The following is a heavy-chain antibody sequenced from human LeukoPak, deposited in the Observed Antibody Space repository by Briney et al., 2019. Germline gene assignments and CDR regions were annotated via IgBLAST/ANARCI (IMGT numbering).Heavy chain of an antibody. CDR3: VRGVGLYDSIGYFDY. V-gene: IGHV3-30*04. CDR2: ISFDGRNK. J-gene: IGHJ4*02. Sequence: GRSLRLSCEASGFSFSGHAMHWVRQAPGKGLEWVTTISFDGRNKYYADSVKGRFTISRDNSKNTLYLQMNSLRTEDTVVYYCVRGVGLYDSIGYFDYWGQGTLVIVSS. CDR1: GFSFSGHA. D-gene: IGHD3-22*01.